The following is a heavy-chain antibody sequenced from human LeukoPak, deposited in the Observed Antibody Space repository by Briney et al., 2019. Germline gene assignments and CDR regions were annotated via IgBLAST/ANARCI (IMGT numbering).Heavy chain of an antibody. Sequence: PGGSLRLSCAASGFTFSSYSMNWVRQAPGKGLEWVSSISSSSSYIYYADSVKGRFTISRDNAKNSLYLQMNSLRAEDTAVYYCARDRLSYYDSSGSRERKNDYWGQGTLVTVSS. CDR2: ISSSSSYI. J-gene: IGHJ4*02. CDR3: ARDRLSYYDSSGSRERKNDY. CDR1: GFTFSSYS. D-gene: IGHD3-22*01. V-gene: IGHV3-21*01.